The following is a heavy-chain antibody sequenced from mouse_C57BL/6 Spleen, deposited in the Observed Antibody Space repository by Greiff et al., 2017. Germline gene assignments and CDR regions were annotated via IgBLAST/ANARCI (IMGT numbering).Heavy chain of an antibody. CDR2: ISSGGSYT. CDR3: ARHDYDDGLYAMDY. Sequence: DVMLVESGGDLVKPGGSLKLSCAASGFTFSSYGMSWVRQTPDKRLEWVATISSGGSYTYYPDSVKGRFTISRDNAKNTLYLKMSSLKSEDTAMYYCARHDYDDGLYAMDYWGQGTSVTVSS. V-gene: IGHV5-6*02. D-gene: IGHD2-4*01. J-gene: IGHJ4*01. CDR1: GFTFSSYG.